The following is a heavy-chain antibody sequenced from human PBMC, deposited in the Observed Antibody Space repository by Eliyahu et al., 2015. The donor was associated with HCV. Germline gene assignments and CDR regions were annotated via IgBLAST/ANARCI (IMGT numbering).Heavy chain of an antibody. J-gene: IGHJ1*01. CDR3: ARDYDSSGYSAEYFQH. V-gene: IGHV3-30*03. Sequence: QVQLVESGGGVVQPGRSLRLSCAASGFTFSSYGMHWVRQAPGKGLEWVAVISYDGSNKYYADSVKGRFTISRDNSKNTLYLQMNSLRAEDTAVYYCARDYDSSGYSAEYFQHWGQGTLVTVSS. CDR2: ISYDGSNK. D-gene: IGHD3-22*01. CDR1: GFTFSSYG.